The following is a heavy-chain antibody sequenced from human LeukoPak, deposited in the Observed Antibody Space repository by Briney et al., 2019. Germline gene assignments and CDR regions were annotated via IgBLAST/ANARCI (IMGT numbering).Heavy chain of an antibody. CDR3: AKWGDYDVLTGYYDPDY. CDR1: GFTFINYA. Sequence: GGSLRLSCAASGFTFINYAMSWVRQAPGKGLEWVSAITGSDFITYYADSVKGRFTISRDNYKNTLYLQMNSLRAEDTAVYYCAKWGDYDVLTGYYDPDYWGQGTLVTVSS. J-gene: IGHJ4*02. V-gene: IGHV3-23*01. CDR2: ITGSDFIT. D-gene: IGHD3-9*01.